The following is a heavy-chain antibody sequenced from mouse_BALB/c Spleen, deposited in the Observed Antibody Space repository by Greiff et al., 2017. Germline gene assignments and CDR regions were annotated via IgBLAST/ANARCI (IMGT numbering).Heavy chain of an antibody. D-gene: IGHD2-4*01. V-gene: IGHV5-4*02. Sequence: VMLVESGGGLVKPGGSLKLSCAASGFTFSDYYMYWVRQTPEKRLEWVATISDGGSYTYYPDSVKGRFTISRDNAKNNLYLQMSSLKSEDTAMYYCAREGGDYDGKAWFAYWGQGTLVTVSA. CDR2: ISDGGSYT. CDR1: GFTFSDYY. CDR3: AREGGDYDGKAWFAY. J-gene: IGHJ3*01.